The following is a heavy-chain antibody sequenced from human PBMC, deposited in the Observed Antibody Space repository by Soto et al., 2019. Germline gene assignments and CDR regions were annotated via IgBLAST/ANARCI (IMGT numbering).Heavy chain of an antibody. D-gene: IGHD5-12*01. J-gene: IGHJ5*02. CDR1: GYTFTTYA. CDR3: ARGPLRNWFDP. CDR2: INAGNGNT. V-gene: IGHV1-3*01. Sequence: VSVKVSCKASGYTFTTYAMHWVRQAPGQRLEWMGWINAGNGNTKYSQKFQGRVTITKNTSATTAYMELSSLRSEDTAVYYCARGPLRNWFDPWGQGTLVTVSS.